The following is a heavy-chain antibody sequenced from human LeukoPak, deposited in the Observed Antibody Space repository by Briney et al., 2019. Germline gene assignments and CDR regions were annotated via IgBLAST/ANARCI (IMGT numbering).Heavy chain of an antibody. CDR2: INPYSGGT. CDR1: GYTFTDFY. CDR3: AKTKYQLRSDFFHYIDV. V-gene: IGHV1-2*02. J-gene: IGHJ6*03. D-gene: IGHD2-2*01. Sequence: ASVKVSCKASGYTFTDFYILWVRQAPGQGLEWMGWINPYSGGTKSLLKFLGRVAMTRDTSISTVYIELSRLKSDDTAIYYCAKTKYQLRSDFFHYIDVWGKGTTVTVSS.